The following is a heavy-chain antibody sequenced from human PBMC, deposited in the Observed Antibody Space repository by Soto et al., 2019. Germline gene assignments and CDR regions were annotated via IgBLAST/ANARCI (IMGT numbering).Heavy chain of an antibody. Sequence: QVQLQESGPGLVKPSQTLSLTCTVSGGFISSGDYYWNWIRQLPGKGLEWIGYIEHSGSSFYNPSLKGRVALALHTSKNQFSLKLNSVTAADTAVYYCAREVLPATVDFYYYYIDFWGKGTTVSVSS. D-gene: IGHD2-2*01. CDR3: AREVLPATVDFYYYYIDF. CDR2: IEHSGSS. J-gene: IGHJ6*03. CDR1: GGFISSGDYY. V-gene: IGHV4-31*03.